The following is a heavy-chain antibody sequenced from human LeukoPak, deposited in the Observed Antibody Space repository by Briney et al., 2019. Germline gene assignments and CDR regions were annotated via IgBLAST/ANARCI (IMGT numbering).Heavy chain of an antibody. CDR2: IIPILHIT. CDR1: GGTLSTYS. J-gene: IGHJ3*02. CDR3: ARGLREVAEWGDTATYDAFEI. Sequence: SVKVSCKASGGTLSTYSVSWVRRAPGQGLEWMGRIIPILHITNYAQDFQGRATITADKSTTTAYMELSSLRSEDTAEYYCARGLREVAEWGDTATYDAFEIWGQGAMVTVSS. V-gene: IGHV1-69*02. D-gene: IGHD5-18*01.